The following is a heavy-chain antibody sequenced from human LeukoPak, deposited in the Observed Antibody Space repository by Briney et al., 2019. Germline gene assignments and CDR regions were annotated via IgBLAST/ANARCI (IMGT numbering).Heavy chain of an antibody. D-gene: IGHD2-21*01. CDR2: IWYDGSKK. CDR1: GFTFSTYG. J-gene: IGHJ6*03. CDR3: AKSYCGGECYPHYYYMDV. Sequence: GRSLRLSCATSGFTFSTYGMNWVRQAPGKGLEWVAVIWYDGSKKYYADSVKSRFTISRDNSKNTLYLQMDSLRADDTAVYYCAKSYCGGECYPHYYYMDVWGKGTTVTVSS. V-gene: IGHV3-33*06.